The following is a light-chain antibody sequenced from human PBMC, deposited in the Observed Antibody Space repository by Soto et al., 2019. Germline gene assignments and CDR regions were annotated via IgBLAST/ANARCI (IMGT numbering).Light chain of an antibody. V-gene: IGKV1-5*03. Sequence: DIQMTQCPSTLSVSVGDRVTITCRSSQTISSWLAWYQQKPGKAPKLLIYKASTLKSGVPSRFSGSGSGTDFTLAISSLQPEDFATYYCQQSYGTPRTFGQGPKVDIK. CDR3: QQSYGTPRT. J-gene: IGKJ1*01. CDR1: QTISSW. CDR2: KAS.